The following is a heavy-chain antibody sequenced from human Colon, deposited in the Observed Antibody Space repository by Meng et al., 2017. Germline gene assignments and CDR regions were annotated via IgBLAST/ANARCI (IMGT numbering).Heavy chain of an antibody. V-gene: IGHV4-4*02. Sequence: QVQLQESGPGLVKPSGTLSLTCAVSGDSIRSSNWWSWVRQPPGRGLEWIGEIYHSGSTNYNPSLKNRLSLTVDKSKNQFSLTLHSVTAADTAVYYCARANGDYDVISFDPWGQGTLVTVSS. D-gene: IGHD4-17*01. CDR1: GDSIRSSNW. CDR3: ARANGDYDVISFDP. J-gene: IGHJ5*02. CDR2: IYHSGST.